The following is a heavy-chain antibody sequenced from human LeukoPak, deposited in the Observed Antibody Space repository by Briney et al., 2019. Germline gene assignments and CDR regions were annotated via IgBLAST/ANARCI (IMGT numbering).Heavy chain of an antibody. V-gene: IGHV4-59*01. CDR2: MYSSGST. D-gene: IGHD5-12*01. CDR3: ARCTRAYGGYDPLSF. J-gene: IGHJ4*02. CDR1: GGSISSYF. Sequence: SETLSLTCTVSGGSISSYFWSWIRQPPGKGLEWIGYMYSSGSTNYNPSLKSRVTISVETSKNQFSLKVSSVTAADTAVYYCARCTRAYGGYDPLSFWGQGTLVTVSS.